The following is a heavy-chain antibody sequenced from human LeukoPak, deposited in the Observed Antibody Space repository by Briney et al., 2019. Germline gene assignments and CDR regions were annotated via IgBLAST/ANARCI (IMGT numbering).Heavy chain of an antibody. V-gene: IGHV3-21*01. CDR2: ISSSSYI. Sequence: GGSLRLSCAASGFTFSRYWMKWVRQAPGKGLEWVSSISSSSYIYYADSVKGRFTISRDNAKNSLYLQMNSLRAEDTAVYYCASGSSDLDYWGQGTLVTVSS. CDR3: ASGSSDLDY. D-gene: IGHD6-6*01. J-gene: IGHJ4*02. CDR1: GFTFSRYW.